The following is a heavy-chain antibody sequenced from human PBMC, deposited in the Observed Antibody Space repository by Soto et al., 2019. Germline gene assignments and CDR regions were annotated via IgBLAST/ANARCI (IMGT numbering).Heavy chain of an antibody. CDR2: VYYSEST. Sequence: SETLSLTCTVSGVSISSYYWSWIRQPPGKGLEWIGYVYYSESTKHNPSLKSRVTISIDTSKNQFSLNLSAVTAADTAVYYCARVTPYGSGSYYIAGGLDVWGQGTTVTVSS. V-gene: IGHV4-59*01. CDR1: GVSISSYY. CDR3: ARVTPYGSGSYYIAGGLDV. J-gene: IGHJ6*02. D-gene: IGHD3-10*01.